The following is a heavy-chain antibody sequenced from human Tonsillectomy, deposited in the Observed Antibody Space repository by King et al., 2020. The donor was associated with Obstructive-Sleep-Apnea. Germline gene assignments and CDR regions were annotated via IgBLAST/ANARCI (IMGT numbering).Heavy chain of an antibody. V-gene: IGHV4-59*08. J-gene: IGHJ6*02. Sequence: VQLQESGPGLVKPSETLSLNCTVSGGSISGYYWSWIRQPPGRGLEWIGYIYYSGSTTYNPSLKSRVTISVDTSKNQFSLNLTSVTAADTAVYYCARHPYYYYGMDVWGQGTTVTVSS. CDR1: GGSISGYY. CDR2: IYYSGST. CDR3: ARHPYYYYGMDV.